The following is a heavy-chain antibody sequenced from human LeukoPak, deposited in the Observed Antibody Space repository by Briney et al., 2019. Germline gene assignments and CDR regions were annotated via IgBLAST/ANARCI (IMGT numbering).Heavy chain of an antibody. J-gene: IGHJ4*02. CDR3: ARRYSSSWYYFDY. Sequence: GASVKVSCKASGYTFTGYYMHWVRQAPGQALEWMGWINPNSGGTNYAQKFQGRVTMTRDTSISTAYMELSRLRSDDTAVYYCARRYSSSWYYFDYWGQGTLVTVSS. CDR1: GYTFTGYY. CDR2: INPNSGGT. D-gene: IGHD6-13*01. V-gene: IGHV1-2*02.